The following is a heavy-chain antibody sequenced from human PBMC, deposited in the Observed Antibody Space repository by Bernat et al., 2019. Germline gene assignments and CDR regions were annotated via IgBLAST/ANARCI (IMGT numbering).Heavy chain of an antibody. Sequence: EVQLVESGGGLVKPGGSLRLSCAASGFTFSNAWMSWVRQAPGKGLEWVGRITSKTDGGTTDYAAPVKGRFTISRDDSTNTLYLQMNSLKTEDIAVYYCTTDTRPLHVSYGEKRYYSDYMDVWGKGTTVTVSS. J-gene: IGHJ6*03. D-gene: IGHD4-17*01. V-gene: IGHV3-15*01. CDR1: GFTFSNAW. CDR3: TTDTRPLHVSYGEKRYYSDYMDV. CDR2: ITSKTDGGTT.